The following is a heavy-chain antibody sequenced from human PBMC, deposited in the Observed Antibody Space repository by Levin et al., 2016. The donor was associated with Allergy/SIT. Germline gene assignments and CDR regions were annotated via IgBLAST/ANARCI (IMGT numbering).Heavy chain of an antibody. CDR3: VSGGSYSFY. J-gene: IGHJ4*02. V-gene: IGHV3-11*04. CDR1: GFTFSDYY. D-gene: IGHD1-26*01. Sequence: GESLKISCAASGFTFSDYYMSWIRQAPGKGLEWVSYISSSGSTIYYADSVKGRFTISRDNAKISLYLQMNSLRAEDTAVYYCVSGGSYSFYWGQGTLVTVSS. CDR2: ISSSGSTI.